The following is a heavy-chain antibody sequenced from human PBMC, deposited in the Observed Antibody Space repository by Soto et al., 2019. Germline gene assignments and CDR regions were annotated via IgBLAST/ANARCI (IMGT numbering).Heavy chain of an antibody. Sequence: GGSLRLSCAASGFTFSSYAMHWVRQAPGKGLEWVAVISYDGSNKYYADSVKGRFTISRDNSKNTLYLQMNSLRAEDTAVYYCARDGRSLGEFCFDYWGQGTLVTVSS. CDR2: ISYDGSNK. D-gene: IGHD3-16*01. CDR1: GFTFSSYA. V-gene: IGHV3-30-3*01. CDR3: ARDGRSLGEFCFDY. J-gene: IGHJ4*02.